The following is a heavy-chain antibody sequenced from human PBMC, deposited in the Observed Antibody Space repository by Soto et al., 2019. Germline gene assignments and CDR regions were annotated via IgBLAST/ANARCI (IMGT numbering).Heavy chain of an antibody. J-gene: IGHJ6*02. Sequence: GASVKVSCKTSGYTFVSYGISWVRQAPGQGIEWMGWISAYNGNTKSAQKFQGRVTMTTDTSTSTAYMELRSLRSDDTAVYYCARDYGFGYGMDVWGQGTTVTVSS. CDR2: ISAYNGNT. CDR1: GYTFVSYG. D-gene: IGHD3-10*01. V-gene: IGHV1-18*01. CDR3: ARDYGFGYGMDV.